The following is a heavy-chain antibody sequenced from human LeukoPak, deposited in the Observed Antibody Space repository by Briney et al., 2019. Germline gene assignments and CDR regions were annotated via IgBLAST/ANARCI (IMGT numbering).Heavy chain of an antibody. CDR1: GYTLTELS. Sequence: ASVTVSFKVSGYTLTELSMHWVRQAPGKGLEWMGGFDPEDGETIYAQKFQGRVTMTEDTSTDTAYMELSSLRSEDTAVYYYATAYGPYNWFDPWGQGTLVTVSS. CDR3: ATAYGPYNWFDP. V-gene: IGHV1-24*01. D-gene: IGHD4-17*01. CDR2: FDPEDGET. J-gene: IGHJ5*02.